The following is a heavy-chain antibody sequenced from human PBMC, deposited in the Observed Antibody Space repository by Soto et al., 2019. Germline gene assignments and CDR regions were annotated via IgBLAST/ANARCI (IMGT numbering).Heavy chain of an antibody. CDR3: ARVRSYGMDV. J-gene: IGHJ6*02. D-gene: IGHD4-17*01. Sequence: ASETLSLTCAVSGGSVSSGDYYWTWVRQPPGKGLEWIGFTYYSGSPYYSPSLKSRVSISLDTSKNQLSMKVSSVTAADTAVYYCARVRSYGMDVWGQGTTVTVSS. CDR2: TYYSGSP. V-gene: IGHV4-30-4*01. CDR1: GGSVSSGDYY.